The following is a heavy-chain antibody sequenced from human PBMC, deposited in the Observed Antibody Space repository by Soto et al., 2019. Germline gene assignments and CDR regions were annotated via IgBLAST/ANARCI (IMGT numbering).Heavy chain of an antibody. D-gene: IGHD2-15*01. Sequence: QVQLVQSGAEVKKPGASVKVSCKASGYTFTSYGISWVRQAPGQGLEWMGWFSAYNGNTNYAQKLQGRVTMTTDTSTSTAYMELRSLRSDDTAVYYCARDGVPYCSGGSCRPFFDYWGQGTLVTVSS. CDR2: FSAYNGNT. J-gene: IGHJ4*02. CDR3: ARDGVPYCSGGSCRPFFDY. CDR1: GYTFTSYG. V-gene: IGHV1-18*01.